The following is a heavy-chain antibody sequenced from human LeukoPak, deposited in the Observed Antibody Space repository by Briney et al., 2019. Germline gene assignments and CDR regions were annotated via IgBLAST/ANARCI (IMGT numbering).Heavy chain of an antibody. Sequence: PGGSLRLSCAASGFTFSSYSMNWVRQAPGKGLEWVSSISSSSSYIYYADSVKGRFTISRDNAKNSLYLQMISLRPEDTALYYCAKAGTVGMGSFDSWGQGTLVTVSS. D-gene: IGHD1/OR15-1a*01. J-gene: IGHJ4*02. CDR1: GFTFSSYS. CDR2: ISSSSSYI. CDR3: AKAGTVGMGSFDS. V-gene: IGHV3-21*04.